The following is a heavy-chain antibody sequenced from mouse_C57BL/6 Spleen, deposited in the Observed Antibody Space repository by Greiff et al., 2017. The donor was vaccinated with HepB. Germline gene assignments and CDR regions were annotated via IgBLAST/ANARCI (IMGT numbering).Heavy chain of an antibody. CDR3: ARDIGDYFDY. D-gene: IGHD2-14*01. CDR1: GYSITSGYY. V-gene: IGHV3-6*01. CDR2: ISYDGSN. Sequence: EVKLMESGPGLVKPSQSLSLTCSVTGYSITSGYYWNWIRQFPGNKLEWMGYISYDGSNNYNPSLKNRISITRDTSKNQFFLKLNSVTTEDTATYYCARDIGDYFDYWGQGTTLTVSS. J-gene: IGHJ2*01.